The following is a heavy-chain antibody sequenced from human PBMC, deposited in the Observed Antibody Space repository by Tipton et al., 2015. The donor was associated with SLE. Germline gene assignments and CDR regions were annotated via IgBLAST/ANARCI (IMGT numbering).Heavy chain of an antibody. CDR1: GASIRSYY. CDR3: ARDSLSGDNWFDP. D-gene: IGHD1-1*01. V-gene: IGHV4-59*01. CDR2: IYNSGST. J-gene: IGHJ5*02. Sequence: TLSLTCTVSGASIRSYYWSWIRQPPGKGLEWIGNIYNSGSTNYNPSLKSRVTMSLDTSKNQFSLKLSSVTAADTAVYYCARDSLSGDNWFDPWGQRTLVTVSS.